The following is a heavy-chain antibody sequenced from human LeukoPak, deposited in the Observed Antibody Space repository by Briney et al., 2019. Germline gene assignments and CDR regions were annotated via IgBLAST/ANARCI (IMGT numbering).Heavy chain of an antibody. J-gene: IGHJ5*02. Sequence: ASVKVSCKASGYTFTSYAMNWVRQAPGKGLDWMGWINTNTGNPTYAQGFTERFVLSLDTSVSTAYLQISSLKAEDTAVYYCARGESDIVVVPAALNWFDPWGQGTLVTVSS. V-gene: IGHV7-4-1*02. CDR1: GYTFTSYA. D-gene: IGHD2-2*01. CDR2: INTNTGNP. CDR3: ARGESDIVVVPAALNWFDP.